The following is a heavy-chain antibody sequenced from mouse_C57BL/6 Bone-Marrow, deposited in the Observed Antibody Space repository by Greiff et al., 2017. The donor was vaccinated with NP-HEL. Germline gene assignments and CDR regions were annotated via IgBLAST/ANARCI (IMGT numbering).Heavy chain of an antibody. CDR3: ARKAYYSKRAWFAY. D-gene: IGHD2-5*01. CDR1: GYAFSSYW. Sequence: VQLQQSGAELVKPGASVKISCKASGYAFSSYWMNWVKQRPGKGLEWIGQIYPGDGDTTYNGKFKGKATLTADKSSSTAYMQLSSLTSEDSAVYFCARKAYYSKRAWFAYWGQGTLVTVS. CDR2: IYPGDGDT. V-gene: IGHV1-80*01. J-gene: IGHJ3*01.